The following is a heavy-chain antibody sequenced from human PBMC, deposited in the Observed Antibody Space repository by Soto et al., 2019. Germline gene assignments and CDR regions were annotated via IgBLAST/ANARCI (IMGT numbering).Heavy chain of an antibody. D-gene: IGHD3-10*01. Sequence: EVQLVESGGGLVKPGGSLRLSCAASGFTFSDFGMHWVRQAPGKGLEWVSYVSSRSNQIYYADSVQGRFTISRDNAKNSLYLQRNSLSGDDTAVYYCARVGRGNSFDIWGQGTMVTVSS. V-gene: IGHV3-21*01. CDR3: ARVGRGNSFDI. CDR1: GFTFSDFG. CDR2: VSSRSNQI. J-gene: IGHJ3*02.